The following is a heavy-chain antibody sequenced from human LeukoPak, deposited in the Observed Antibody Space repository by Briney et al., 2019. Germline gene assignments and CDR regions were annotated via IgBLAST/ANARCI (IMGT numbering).Heavy chain of an antibody. D-gene: IGHD6-13*01. Sequence: PSETLSLTCTVSGGSISSGSYYWSWIRQPPGKGLEWIVYIYHIGSTNYNPSLKSRVTISEDTSKNQFSLRLSSVTAADTAVYYCARDLAAAGTIDPWGQGTLVTVSS. V-gene: IGHV4-61*01. J-gene: IGHJ5*02. CDR2: IYHIGST. CDR3: ARDLAAAGTIDP. CDR1: GGSISSGSYY.